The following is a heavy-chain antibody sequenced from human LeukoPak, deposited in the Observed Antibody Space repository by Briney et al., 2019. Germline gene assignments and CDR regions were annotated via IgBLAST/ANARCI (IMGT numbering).Heavy chain of an antibody. J-gene: IGHJ4*02. CDR2: VYYTGST. CDR1: GGSISIYY. V-gene: IGHV4-59*01. D-gene: IGHD5-24*01. Sequence: SETLSLTWPVSGGSISIYYYWTWIRQPPGKGLEWIGYVYYTGSTNFNPSLKSRVTMSLDTFRNQFSLKLASLTAADTAVYYCARGAMATTPFFDYWGQGTLVTVSS. CDR3: ARGAMATTPFFDY.